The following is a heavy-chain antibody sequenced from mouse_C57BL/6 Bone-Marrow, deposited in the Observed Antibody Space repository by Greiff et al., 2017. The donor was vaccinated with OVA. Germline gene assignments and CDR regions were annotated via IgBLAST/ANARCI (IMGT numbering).Heavy chain of an antibody. J-gene: IGHJ3*01. CDR1: GYTFTSYW. V-gene: IGHV1-64*01. CDR2: IHPNSGST. Sequence: VQLQQPGAELVKPGASVKLSCKASGYTFTSYWMHWVKQRPGQGLEWIGMIHPNSGSTNYNEKFKSKATLTVDKSSSTAYMQLSSLTSEDSAVYYCARGGIYYYGSSFFAYWGQGTLVTVSA. D-gene: IGHD1-1*01. CDR3: ARGGIYYYGSSFFAY.